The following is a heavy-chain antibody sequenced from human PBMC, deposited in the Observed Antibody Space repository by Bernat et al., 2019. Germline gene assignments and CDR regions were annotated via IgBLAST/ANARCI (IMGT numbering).Heavy chain of an antibody. CDR1: GGSINSGSCY. J-gene: IGHJ4*02. CDR3: ARFSYTTSNYYDSSVYSRSSCDY. CDR2: IYYSGST. Sequence: QVQLQESGPGLVKPSQTLSLTCTVSGGSINSGSCYWSWIRQHPGKGLEWIGYIYYSGSTYYTPSLKSRVTISIDTSKNQFSLELSSVTAADTAVYYCARFSYTTSNYYDSSVYSRSSCDYWGQGTLVTVFS. V-gene: IGHV4-31*03. D-gene: IGHD3-22*01.